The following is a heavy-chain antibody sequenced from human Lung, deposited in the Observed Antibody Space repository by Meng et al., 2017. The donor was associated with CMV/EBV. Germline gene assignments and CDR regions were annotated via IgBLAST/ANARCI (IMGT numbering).Heavy chain of an antibody. D-gene: IGHD2-2*01. J-gene: IGHJ6*02. CDR3: AKDGGYCSSTSCYLIPTYYYYYGMDV. V-gene: IGHV3-23*01. CDR1: GFTFSSYA. Sequence: GGSLRLSCAASGFTFSSYAMSWVRQAPGKGLEWVSAISGSGGSTYYADSVKGRFTISRDNSKNTLYLQMNSLRAEDTAVYYCAKDGGYCSSTSCYLIPTYYYYYGMDVWGQGXTVTVSS. CDR2: ISGSGGST.